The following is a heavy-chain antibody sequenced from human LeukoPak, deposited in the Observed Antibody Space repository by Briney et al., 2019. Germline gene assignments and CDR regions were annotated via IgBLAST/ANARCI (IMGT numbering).Heavy chain of an antibody. D-gene: IGHD2/OR15-2a*01. CDR3: AVRGTSKVY. Sequence: GGSLRLSCAASGFTFGTYWLTWIRQAPGKGLEWVAGIKQDGSETYYVDSVKDRFTISRDNAKNSLFLQMNNLRAEDTAVYYYAVRGTSKVYWGQGTLVTVSS. V-gene: IGHV3-7*01. J-gene: IGHJ4*02. CDR2: IKQDGSET. CDR1: GFTFGTYW.